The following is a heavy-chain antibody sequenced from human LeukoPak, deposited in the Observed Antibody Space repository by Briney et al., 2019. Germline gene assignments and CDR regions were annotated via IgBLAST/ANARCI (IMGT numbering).Heavy chain of an antibody. CDR1: GASISSGSNY. Sequence: PSETLSLTCSVSGASISSGSNYWGWIRQPPGKTLEWIGSIYSSGSTYYNSSLKSRVIIIIDTPKNHFSLTLSSVTAADTAMYFCARGTFDYGDYLIFDSWGQGTLVTVSS. D-gene: IGHD4-17*01. V-gene: IGHV4-39*07. CDR2: IYSSGST. J-gene: IGHJ4*02. CDR3: ARGTFDYGDYLIFDS.